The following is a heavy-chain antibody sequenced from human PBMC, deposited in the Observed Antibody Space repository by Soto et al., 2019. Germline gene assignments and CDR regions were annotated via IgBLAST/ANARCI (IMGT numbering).Heavy chain of an antibody. Sequence: QVQLQESGPGLVKPSQTLSLTCTVAGGSISSGDYYWSWIRQPPGKGLEWIGYIYYSGSTYYNPSLKRRFTISVDTSKNQFSLKLSAVTAADTAVYYCARDVRGAATFGMDVWGQGTTVTVSS. V-gene: IGHV4-30-4*01. CDR3: ARDVRGAATFGMDV. J-gene: IGHJ6*02. CDR1: GGSISSGDYY. D-gene: IGHD3-10*02. CDR2: IYYSGST.